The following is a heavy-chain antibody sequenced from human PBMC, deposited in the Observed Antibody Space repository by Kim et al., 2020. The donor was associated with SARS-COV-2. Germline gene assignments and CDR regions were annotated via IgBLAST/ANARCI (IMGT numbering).Heavy chain of an antibody. Sequence: YYADSVNGRFTVSRDNDKNALFLEMDSLSDEDTAVYYCARVGAATAGGIDYWGQGTLVTVSS. J-gene: IGHJ4*02. CDR3: ARVGAATAGGIDY. D-gene: IGHD2-21*02. V-gene: IGHV3-48*02.